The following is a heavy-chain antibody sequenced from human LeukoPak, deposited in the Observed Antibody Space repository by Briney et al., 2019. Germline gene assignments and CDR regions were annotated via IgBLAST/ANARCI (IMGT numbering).Heavy chain of an antibody. CDR1: GGSISSGDYY. Sequence: SSETLSLTCTVSGGSISSGDYYWSWIRQPPGKGLEWIGYIYYSGSTYYNPSLKSRVTISVDTSKNQFSLKLSSVTAADTAVYYCARGRSYGDYFDYWGQGTLVTVSS. J-gene: IGHJ4*02. D-gene: IGHD1-26*01. CDR2: IYYSGST. V-gene: IGHV4-30-4*01. CDR3: ARGRSYGDYFDY.